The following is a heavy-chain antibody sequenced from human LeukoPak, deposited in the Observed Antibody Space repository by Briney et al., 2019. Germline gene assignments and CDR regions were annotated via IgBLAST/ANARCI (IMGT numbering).Heavy chain of an antibody. D-gene: IGHD5-18*01. CDR2: IYSSGST. Sequence: SQTLSLTCTVSGGSISSGGYYWSWIRQHPGKGLEWIGYIYSSGSTYYNPSLKSRVTISLDTSKNQFSLKLSSVTAADPAVYYCARGIPLSRFDNWGQGTLVTVSS. V-gene: IGHV4-31*03. CDR1: GGSISSGGYY. CDR3: ARGIPLSRFDN. J-gene: IGHJ4*02.